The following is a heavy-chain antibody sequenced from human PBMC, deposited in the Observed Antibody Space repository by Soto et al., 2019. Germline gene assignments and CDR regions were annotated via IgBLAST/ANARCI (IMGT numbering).Heavy chain of an antibody. CDR1: GFTFTNYW. D-gene: IGHD2-2*01. CDR2: INSDGSST. Sequence: EMQLVESGGGLVQPGGSLRLSCAASGFTFTNYWMQWVRQAPGKGLVWVSRINSDGSSTSHADSVKGRFTISRDNAKNTLYLQMSSLRSEDTAVYYCARPQYLPHDVFDVWGRGTVVTVSS. V-gene: IGHV3-74*01. J-gene: IGHJ3*01. CDR3: ARPQYLPHDVFDV.